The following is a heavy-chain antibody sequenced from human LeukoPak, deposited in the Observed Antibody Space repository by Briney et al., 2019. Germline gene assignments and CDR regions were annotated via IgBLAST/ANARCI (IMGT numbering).Heavy chain of an antibody. Sequence: GSLRLSCAASGFTFSSYSMNWIRQPPGKGLEWIGEINHSGSTNYNPSLKSRVTISVDTSKNQFSLKLSSVTAADTAVYYCARGVGYYYDSSGYSPSVYYYYYYMDVWGKGTTVTVSS. CDR3: ARGVGYYYDSSGYSPSVYYYYYYMDV. J-gene: IGHJ6*03. CDR1: GFTFSSYS. V-gene: IGHV4-34*01. CDR2: INHSGST. D-gene: IGHD3-22*01.